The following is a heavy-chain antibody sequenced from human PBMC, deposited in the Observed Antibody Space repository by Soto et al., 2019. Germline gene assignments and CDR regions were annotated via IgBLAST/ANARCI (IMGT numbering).Heavy chain of an antibody. CDR2: ISAYNGNT. D-gene: IGHD3-3*01. CDR3: SREVLRFLEWFNPRLCMDV. J-gene: IGHJ6*02. CDR1: GYTFTSYG. V-gene: IGHV1-18*04. Sequence: QVQLVQSGAEVKKPGASVKVSCKASGYTFTSYGISWVRQAPGQGLEWMGWISAYNGNTNYAQKLQGRVTMTTDTSTSTAYMELRSLRSDDTAVYYCSREVLRFLEWFNPRLCMDVWGHGTTVTVSS.